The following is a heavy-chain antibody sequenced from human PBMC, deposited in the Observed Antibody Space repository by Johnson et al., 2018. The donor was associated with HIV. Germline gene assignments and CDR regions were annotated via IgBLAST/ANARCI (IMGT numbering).Heavy chain of an antibody. Sequence: QEQLVESGGGLVQPGRSLRLSCAASGFTFDDYAMHWVRQAPGKGLEWVAFIRYDGSNKYYADSVKGRFTISRDTLKNTLYLQMNSLRAEDTAVYYSGKDMAVAGKGHDAFDIWGQGTMVTVSS. J-gene: IGHJ3*02. V-gene: IGHV3-30*02. CDR2: IRYDGSNK. D-gene: IGHD6-19*01. CDR1: GFTFDDYA. CDR3: GKDMAVAGKGHDAFDI.